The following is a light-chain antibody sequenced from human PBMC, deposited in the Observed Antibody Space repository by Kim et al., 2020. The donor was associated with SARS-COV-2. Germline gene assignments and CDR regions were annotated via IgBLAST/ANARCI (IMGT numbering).Light chain of an antibody. CDR3: QQKNNWPWT. J-gene: IGKJ1*01. CDR2: DAS. V-gene: IGKV3-15*01. Sequence: VSPVERATLSCRASQTVISSLALYQQKPGQGPRLLIYDASIRATGIPARFSGSGSGTEFTLTISSLQSEDFAVYYCQQKNNWPWTFGQGTKVDIK. CDR1: QTVISS.